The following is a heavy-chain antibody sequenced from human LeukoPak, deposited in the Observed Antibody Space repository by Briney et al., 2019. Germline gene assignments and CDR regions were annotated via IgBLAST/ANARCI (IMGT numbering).Heavy chain of an antibody. D-gene: IGHD2-21*01. V-gene: IGHV1-8*01. CDR1: GYTFTSYD. J-gene: IGHJ4*02. CDR3: AAGGRDSEFDY. Sequence: ASVKVSCKASGYTFTSYDINWVRQATGQGLEWMGWMNPNSGSTGYAQKFQGRVTMTRNTSISTAYMELSSLGSEDTAVYYCAAGGRDSEFDYWGQGTLVTVSS. CDR2: MNPNSGST.